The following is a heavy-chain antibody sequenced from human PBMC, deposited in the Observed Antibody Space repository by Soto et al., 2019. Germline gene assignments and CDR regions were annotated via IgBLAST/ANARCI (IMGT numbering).Heavy chain of an antibody. V-gene: IGHV1-3*01. CDR3: ARGITLPTPLDY. Sequence: ASVKVSCKASGYTFTNYGISWVRQAHGQGLEWMGWINAGNGNTKYSQKFQGRVTITRDTSASTAYMELSSLRSEDTAVYYCARGITLPTPLDYWGQGTLVTVSS. J-gene: IGHJ4*02. CDR2: INAGNGNT. CDR1: GYTFTNYG. D-gene: IGHD1-20*01.